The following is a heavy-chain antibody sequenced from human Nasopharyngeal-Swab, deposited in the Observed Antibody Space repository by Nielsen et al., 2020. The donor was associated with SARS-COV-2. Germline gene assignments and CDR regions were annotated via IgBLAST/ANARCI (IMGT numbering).Heavy chain of an antibody. V-gene: IGHV4-34*01. J-gene: IGHJ4*02. D-gene: IGHD3-22*01. CDR1: GGSFSDNC. Sequence: GSLRLSCAVYGGSFSDNCWNWVRQSPGKGLEWIGEISHLGATNYKSSLKSRVVLSVDSSQNQFSLRLSSVTAADTAVYYCARGSFFDSSGYYAPSFDYWGQGTLVTVSS. CDR2: ISHLGAT. CDR3: ARGSFFDSSGYYAPSFDY.